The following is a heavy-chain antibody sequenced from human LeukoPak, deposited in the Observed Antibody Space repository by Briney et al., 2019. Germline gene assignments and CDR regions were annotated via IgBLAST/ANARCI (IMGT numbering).Heavy chain of an antibody. CDR1: GYAFTSYD. J-gene: IGHJ6*03. D-gene: IGHD3-10*01. Sequence: GASVKVSCKASGYAFTSYDINWVRQATGQGLEWMGWMNPNSGNTGYAQKFQGRVTITRNTSISTAYMELSSLRSEDTAVYYCARGTPPLLLWFGELLSRTRTDYYYYYMDVWGKGTTVTVSS. CDR2: MNPNSGNT. CDR3: ARGTPPLLLWFGELLSRTRTDYYYYYMDV. V-gene: IGHV1-8*03.